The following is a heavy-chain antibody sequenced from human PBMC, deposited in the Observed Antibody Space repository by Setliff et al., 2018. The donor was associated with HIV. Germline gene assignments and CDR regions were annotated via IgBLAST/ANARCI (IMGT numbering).Heavy chain of an antibody. J-gene: IGHJ6*02. V-gene: IGHV3-21*01. CDR1: GFTFSSYS. Sequence: GGSLRLSCAASGFTFSSYSMNWVRQAPGKGLEWVSSISTTSSYIYYADSVQGRFTISRDNAKNSLYLQMNSLRAEDTAVYYCARLALGPIHYYYYGMDVWGQGTTVTVS. CDR3: ARLALGPIHYYYYGMDV. CDR2: ISTTSSYI. D-gene: IGHD1-26*01.